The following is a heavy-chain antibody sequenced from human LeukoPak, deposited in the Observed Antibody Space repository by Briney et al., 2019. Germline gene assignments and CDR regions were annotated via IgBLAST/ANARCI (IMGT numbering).Heavy chain of an antibody. V-gene: IGHV3-66*01. Sequence: GGSLRLSCAASGFTVSSTYMSWVRQAPGKGLGWVSVIYSGGSPYYADSVKGRFTISRDNSKNTVYLQMNSLRAEDTAVYHCARGGPFTGPTSTPRASDYWGQGILVTVSS. CDR3: ARGGPFTGPTSTPRASDY. J-gene: IGHJ4*02. D-gene: IGHD1-7*01. CDR1: GFTVSSTY. CDR2: IYSGGSP.